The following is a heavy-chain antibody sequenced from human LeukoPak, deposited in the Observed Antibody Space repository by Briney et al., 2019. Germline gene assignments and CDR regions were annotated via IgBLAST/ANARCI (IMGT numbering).Heavy chain of an antibody. CDR2: IYYSGST. V-gene: IGHV4-31*03. J-gene: IGHJ3*02. CDR3: ARERQLRHGVRAFDI. CDR1: GGSISSGGYY. Sequence: PSQTLSLTCTVSGGSISSGGYYWSWIRQHPGKGLEWIGYIYYSGSTYYNPSLKSRVTISVDTSKNQFSLKLSSVTAADTAVYYCARERQLRHGVRAFDIWGQGTMVTVSS. D-gene: IGHD2-2*01.